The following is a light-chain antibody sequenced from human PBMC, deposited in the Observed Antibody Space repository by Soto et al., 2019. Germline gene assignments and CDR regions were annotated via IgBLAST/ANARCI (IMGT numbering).Light chain of an antibody. Sequence: EIVLTQSPATLSLSPGERATLSCRASQSFSSNLAWYQQKPGQAPRLLIYGASTRATGIPARFSGSGSGTEFTLTISSLQSEDFEIYYCQQYNNWPITFGQGTRLEIK. CDR1: QSFSSN. CDR3: QQYNNWPIT. J-gene: IGKJ5*01. V-gene: IGKV3-15*01. CDR2: GAS.